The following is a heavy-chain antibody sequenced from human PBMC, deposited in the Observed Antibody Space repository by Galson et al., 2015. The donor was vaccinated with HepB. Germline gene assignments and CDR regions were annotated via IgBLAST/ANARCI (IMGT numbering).Heavy chain of an antibody. V-gene: IGHV3-30-3*01. CDR2: ISYDGSNT. D-gene: IGHD1-26*01. CDR1: RFTFSSYA. Sequence: SLRLSCAASRFTFSSYAMHWVRQAPGKGLEYIAVISYDGSNTYYADSVKGRFTISRDNSKNTLYLQMNSLRAEDTAVYYCARGMGPSPPFYYYYMDVWGKGTTVTVSS. J-gene: IGHJ6*03. CDR3: ARGMGPSPPFYYYYMDV.